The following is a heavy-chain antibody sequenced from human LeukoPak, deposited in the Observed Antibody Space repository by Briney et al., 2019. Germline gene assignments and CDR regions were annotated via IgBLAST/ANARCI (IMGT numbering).Heavy chain of an antibody. V-gene: IGHV1-69*13. CDR3: ARDTPIDRYCSGGSCYVDAFDI. CDR2: IIPIFGTA. CDR1: GGTFSSYA. D-gene: IGHD2-15*01. Sequence: ASVKVSCKASGGTFSSYAISWVRQAPGQGLEWMGGIIPIFGTANYAQKFQGRVTITADQSTRTAYMELSSLRSDGTAVYFCARDTPIDRYCSGGSCYVDAFDIWGQGTMVTVSS. J-gene: IGHJ3*02.